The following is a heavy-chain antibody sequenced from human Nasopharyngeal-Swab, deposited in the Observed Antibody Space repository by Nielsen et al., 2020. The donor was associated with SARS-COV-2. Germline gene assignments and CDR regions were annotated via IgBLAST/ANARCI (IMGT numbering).Heavy chain of an antibody. V-gene: IGHV4-39*01. CDR1: GGSISSSSYY. Sequence: SETLSLTCTVSGGSISSSSYYWGWIRQPPGKALEWIGSIYYSGYTYYNPSLKSPVTISVGTSKTQFSLKLSSVTAADTAVYYCARHLRIFSDLLWGYYLPGGMDVWGQRTTGTVSS. J-gene: IGHJ6*02. D-gene: IGHD3-3*01. CDR3: ARHLRIFSDLLWGYYLPGGMDV. CDR2: IYYSGYT.